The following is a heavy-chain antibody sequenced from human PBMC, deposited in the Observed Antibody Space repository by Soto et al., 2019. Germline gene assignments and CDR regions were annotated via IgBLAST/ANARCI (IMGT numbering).Heavy chain of an antibody. CDR2: MNPNSGNT. J-gene: IGHJ6*02. V-gene: IGHV1-8*01. Sequence: QVQLVQSGAEVKKPGASVKVSCKASGEPFSHYDIKWVRQATGQGLEWMGWMNPNSGNTGSARKCQGRVTMTRNTSISTAYREPSSLRAEDTAGYYCARGRNGMDVWGQGTTVTVSS. CDR1: GEPFSHYD. CDR3: ARGRNGMDV.